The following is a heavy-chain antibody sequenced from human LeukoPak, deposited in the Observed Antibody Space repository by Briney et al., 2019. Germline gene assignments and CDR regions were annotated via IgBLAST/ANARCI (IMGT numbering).Heavy chain of an antibody. V-gene: IGHV1-18*01. J-gene: IGHJ6*02. CDR3: AREYCSGGSCWHYYYYGMDV. Sequence: ASVKVSCKASGYTFTGYGISWVRQAPGQGLEWMGWISAYNGNTNYAQKLQGRVTMTTDTSTSTAYMELRSLRSDDTAVYYCAREYCSGGSCWHYYYYGMDVWGQGTTVTVSS. CDR2: ISAYNGNT. D-gene: IGHD2-15*01. CDR1: GYTFTGYG.